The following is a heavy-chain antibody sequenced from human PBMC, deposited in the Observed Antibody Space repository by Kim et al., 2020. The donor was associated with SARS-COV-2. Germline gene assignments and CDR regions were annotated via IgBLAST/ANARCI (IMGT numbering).Heavy chain of an antibody. CDR2: IRGSGNST. Sequence: GGSLRLSCAASGFTFSNYAMNWVRQAPGKGLEWVSAIRGSGNSTYYADSVKGRFIISRDNSKNTLYLQMNSLRAEDTAIYFCAKPYSNSWYYDSWGQGTLVTVSS. CDR3: AKPYSNSWYYDS. J-gene: IGHJ4*02. D-gene: IGHD6-13*01. CDR1: GFTFSNYA. V-gene: IGHV3-23*01.